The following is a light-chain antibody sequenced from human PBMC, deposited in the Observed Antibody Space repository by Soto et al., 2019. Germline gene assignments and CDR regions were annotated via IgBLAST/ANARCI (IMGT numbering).Light chain of an antibody. CDR3: AAWDDSLNGWV. CDR1: SSNIGSNN. V-gene: IGLV1-44*01. CDR2: SND. J-gene: IGLJ3*02. Sequence: QAVVTQAPSASGTPGQRVTISCSGSSSNIGSNNVSWYQQVPGTAPKLLIYSNDQRPSGVPDRFSGSKSGTSASLAIGGLQSEDEADYYCAAWDDSLNGWVFGGGTKLTVL.